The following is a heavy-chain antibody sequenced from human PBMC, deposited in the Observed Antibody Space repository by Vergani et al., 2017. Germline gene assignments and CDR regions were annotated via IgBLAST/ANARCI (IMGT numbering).Heavy chain of an antibody. J-gene: IGHJ4*02. CDR3: ARDVLPWDGHYFEY. D-gene: IGHD1-26*01. Sequence: EVQLVESGGGLVQPGGSLTLSCAASGFTFSGSAMHWVRQAPGKGLEWVSVISGSGGRAKYADSVKGRFTVSRDNSKKTLYLQLNRVRAEDTAVYYCARDVLPWDGHYFEYWGQGTLVTVSS. V-gene: IGHV3-23*04. CDR1: GFTFSGSA. CDR2: ISGSGGRA.